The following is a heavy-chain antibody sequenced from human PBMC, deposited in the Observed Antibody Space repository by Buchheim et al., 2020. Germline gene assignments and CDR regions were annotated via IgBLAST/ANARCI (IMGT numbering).Heavy chain of an antibody. CDR1: GGSLNPYY. CDR2: INHAGST. J-gene: IGHJ4*02. V-gene: IGHV4-34*01. CDR3: ARVEYPYGHGYYF. Sequence: QVQLQQWGAGLLKASETLSLTCAVSGGSLNPYYWSWIRQPPGKGLEWIGDINHAGSTNDYAPLRSRLTMSIDSSKNHFSLKLISVTAADTAVYYCARVEYPYGHGYYFWGQGTL. D-gene: IGHD3-3*01.